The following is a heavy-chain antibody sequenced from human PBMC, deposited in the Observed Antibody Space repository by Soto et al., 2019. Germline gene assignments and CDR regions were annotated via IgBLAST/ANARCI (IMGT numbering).Heavy chain of an antibody. CDR1: TFSFSTYA. V-gene: IGHV3-30*18. J-gene: IGHJ4*01. CDR3: AKDVAVYSSVCLDY. D-gene: IGHD6-19*01. Sequence: QVQLVESGGGVVQHGRSLRISCAASTFSFSTYAMNWVRQAPGKGLDCVAVISYDGSNKFYANSVKGRFTVSRDNSKNTLYLQMNRLRAVDKAVYYCAKDVAVYSSVCLDYWGHGTLVTGSS. CDR2: ISYDGSNK.